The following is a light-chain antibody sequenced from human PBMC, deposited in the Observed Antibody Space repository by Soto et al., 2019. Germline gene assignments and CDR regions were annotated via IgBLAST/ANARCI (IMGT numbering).Light chain of an antibody. J-gene: IGKJ5*01. V-gene: IGKV1-39*01. CDR3: QQSYSTPIT. CDR2: AAS. CDR1: QSISSY. Sequence: DIQMKQSPSSLSASVADRVTITCRASQSISSYLNWYQQKQGKXHKLXIYAASSLQSGVPSRFSGIRYGTDGTITISSLQPEDGKTYYGQQSYSTPITFGQGTRLEIK.